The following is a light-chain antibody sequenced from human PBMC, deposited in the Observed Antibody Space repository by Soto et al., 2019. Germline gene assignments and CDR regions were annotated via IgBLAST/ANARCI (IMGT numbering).Light chain of an antibody. CDR1: SSNIGAGYD. V-gene: IGLV1-40*01. J-gene: IGLJ1*01. CDR3: QSYDSSLSAYV. CDR2: YNS. Sequence: QPVLTQPPSVSGAPGQRVTISCTGNSSNIGAGYDAHWYQHLPGTAPKLLIYYNSNRPSGVPDRFSGSKSGTSASLAITGLQAEDEADYYCQSYDSSLSAYVFGTGTKLTVL.